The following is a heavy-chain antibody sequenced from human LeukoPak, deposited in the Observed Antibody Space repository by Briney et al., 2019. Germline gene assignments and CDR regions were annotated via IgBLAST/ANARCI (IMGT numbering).Heavy chain of an antibody. J-gene: IGHJ4*02. CDR2: IGSSGSTV. V-gene: IGHV3-48*03. CDR3: ARRAGGYSHPYDY. CDR1: GFTFSSYE. Sequence: QAGGSLRLSCAASGFTFSSYEMNWVRQAPGKGLEWVSYIGSSGSTVYYADSVKGRFTISRDNSKNTLYLQMNSLRAEDTAVYYCARRAGGYSHPYDYWGQGILVTVSS. D-gene: IGHD4-23*01.